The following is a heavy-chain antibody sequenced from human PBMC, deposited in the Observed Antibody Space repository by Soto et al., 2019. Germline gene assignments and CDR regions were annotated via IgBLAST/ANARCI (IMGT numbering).Heavy chain of an antibody. CDR3: ARHHGPTTSENWFDP. Sequence: QVHLVQSGVEVKTPGASVKVSCQASGYTFFTYDISWVRQAPGQGLEWMGWISTYSGDTKYAQKFLGRVTMTTDTSTTTAYLELRSLRSDETAVYYCARHHGPTTSENWFDPWGQGTMVTVSS. CDR2: ISTYSGDT. D-gene: IGHD5-12*01. J-gene: IGHJ5*02. CDR1: GYTFFTYD. V-gene: IGHV1-18*01.